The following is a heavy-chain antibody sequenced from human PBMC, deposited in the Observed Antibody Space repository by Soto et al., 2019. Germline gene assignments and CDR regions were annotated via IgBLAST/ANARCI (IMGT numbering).Heavy chain of an antibody. V-gene: IGHV3-11*06. D-gene: IGHD5-18*01. CDR2: ISFSSRYT. CDR1: GLTLSDYY. CDR3: ARDGYGFGKGYYLDH. Sequence: QVQLVESGGGLVKPGGSLRLSCAASGLTLSDYYMTWIRQAPGKGLEWVSDISFSSRYTNYADSVKGRFTISRDNAKNSLDLQMNSLRAEDTAVYYCARDGYGFGKGYYLDHWGQGTLVTVSS. J-gene: IGHJ4*02.